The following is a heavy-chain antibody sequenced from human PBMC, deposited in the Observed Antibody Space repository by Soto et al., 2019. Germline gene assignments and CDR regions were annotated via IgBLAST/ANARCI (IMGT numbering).Heavy chain of an antibody. Sequence: QVQLVQSGAEVKKPGASVKVSCKASGYTFTSYAMHWVRQAPGQRLEWMGWINAGNGNTKYSQKFQGRVTITRDTSASTAYMELRSLRSEDTAVYYCARDGAAAAPTPDYWGQGTLVTVSS. J-gene: IGHJ4*02. V-gene: IGHV1-3*01. CDR1: GYTFTSYA. CDR3: ARDGAAAAPTPDY. CDR2: INAGNGNT. D-gene: IGHD6-13*01.